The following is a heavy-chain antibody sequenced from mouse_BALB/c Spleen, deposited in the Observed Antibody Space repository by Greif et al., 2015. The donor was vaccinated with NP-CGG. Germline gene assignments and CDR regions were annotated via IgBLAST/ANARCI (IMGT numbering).Heavy chain of an antibody. D-gene: IGHD1-1*01. CDR3: TRKLRWYFDV. CDR1: GFTFSNYW. CDR2: IRLKSNNYAT. V-gene: IGHV6-6*02. Sequence: EVQVVESGGGLVQPGGSMKLSCVASGFTFSNYWMNWVRQSPEKGLEWVAEIRLKSNNYATHYAESVKGRFTISRDDSKSSVYLQMNNLRAEDTGIYYCTRKLRWYFDVWGAGTTVTVSS. J-gene: IGHJ1*01.